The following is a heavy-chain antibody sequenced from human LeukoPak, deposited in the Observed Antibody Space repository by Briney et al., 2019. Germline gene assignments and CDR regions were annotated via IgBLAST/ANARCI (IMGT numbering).Heavy chain of an antibody. CDR1: GFTFSSYW. V-gene: IGHV3-7*01. CDR3: ARHFSLRYFDWLFDSYYFDY. D-gene: IGHD3-9*01. CDR2: IKQDGSEK. J-gene: IGHJ4*02. Sequence: GGSLRLSCAASGFTFSSYWMSWVRHAPGKGLELVANIKQDGSEKYYVDSVKGRFTISRDNAKNSLYLQMNSLRAEDTAVYYCARHFSLRYFDWLFDSYYFDYWGQGTLVTVSS.